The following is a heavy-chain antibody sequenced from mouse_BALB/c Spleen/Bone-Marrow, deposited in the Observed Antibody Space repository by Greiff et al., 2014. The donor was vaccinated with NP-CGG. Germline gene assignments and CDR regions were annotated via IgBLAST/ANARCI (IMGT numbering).Heavy chain of an antibody. V-gene: IGHV1S81*02. CDR3: TRSRRAMDY. D-gene: IGHD2-12*01. Sequence: QVQLKESGAELVKPGASVKLSCKASGYTFTSYYIYWVKQRPGQGLEWIGEINPSNGGTNFNEKFKSKATLTVDKSFSTAYMQLSSLTSEDSAVYYCTRSRRAMDYWGQGTSVTVSS. CDR1: GYTFTSYY. CDR2: INPSNGGT. J-gene: IGHJ4*01.